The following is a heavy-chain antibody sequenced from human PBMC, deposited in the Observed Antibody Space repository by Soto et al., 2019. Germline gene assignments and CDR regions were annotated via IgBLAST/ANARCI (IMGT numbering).Heavy chain of an antibody. D-gene: IGHD3-16*01. CDR2: ILSSGTT. CDR3: ARARGYNNAYSSLPIEF. J-gene: IGHJ4*02. CDR1: GGSINSGTYY. Sequence: TLSLTCSVSGGSINSGTYYWTWIRQYPGKGLEWVGYILSSGTTFYNPSLKNRLIISVDTSKNQFSLRLSSVTAADTALYYCARARGYNNAYSSLPIEFWGQGALVTVSS. V-gene: IGHV4-31*03.